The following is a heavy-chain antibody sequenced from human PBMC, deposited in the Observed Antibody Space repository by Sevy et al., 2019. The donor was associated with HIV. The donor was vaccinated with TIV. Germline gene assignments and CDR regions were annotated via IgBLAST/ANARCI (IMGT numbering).Heavy chain of an antibody. D-gene: IGHD2-21*02. CDR2: EAGSGGST. Sequence: GGSLRLSCAASGFTFSIYAMNWVRQAPGKGLEWVSGEAGSGGSTYHADSVKGRFTISRDDSKSTLYLQMNSLRAEVTAVYYCAKDLGDPVAFDIWGQGTMVTVSS. J-gene: IGHJ3*02. CDR3: AKDLGDPVAFDI. CDR1: GFTFSIYA. V-gene: IGHV3-23*01.